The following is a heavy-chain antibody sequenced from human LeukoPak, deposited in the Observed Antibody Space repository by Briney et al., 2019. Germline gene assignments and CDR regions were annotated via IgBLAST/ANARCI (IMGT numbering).Heavy chain of an antibody. Sequence: PSETLSLTCTVSGGSISSGGYYWSWIRQHPGKGLEWIGYIYYSGSTYYNPSLKSRVTISLDTSKNQFSLKLSSVTAADTAVYYCARGDHLLRFLEWSRNWFDPWGQGTLVTVSS. CDR3: ARGDHLLRFLEWSRNWFDP. CDR1: GGSISSGGYY. V-gene: IGHV4-31*03. J-gene: IGHJ5*02. CDR2: IYYSGST. D-gene: IGHD3-3*01.